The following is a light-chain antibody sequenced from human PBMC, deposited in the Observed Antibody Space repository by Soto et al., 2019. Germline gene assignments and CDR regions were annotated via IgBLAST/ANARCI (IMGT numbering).Light chain of an antibody. V-gene: IGKV3-11*01. CDR1: QAVNTR. CDR3: HQRQSWPRT. CDR2: LTS. Sequence: EIVLTQSPATLSSFTGDIVTLSCRASQAVNTRLAWYQHKPGQAPRLLIYLTSNRAAGVPSRFSAWGSETDFTLTISDVQPEDFAVYYCHQRQSWPRTFGQGTKVDIK. J-gene: IGKJ1*01.